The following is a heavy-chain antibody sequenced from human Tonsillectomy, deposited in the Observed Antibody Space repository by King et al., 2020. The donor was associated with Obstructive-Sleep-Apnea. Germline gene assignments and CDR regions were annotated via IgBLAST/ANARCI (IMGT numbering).Heavy chain of an antibody. Sequence: VQLQESGPGLVKPSETLSLTCTVSGGSISSYYWSWIRQPPGKGLEWMGYIYYSGGTNYNPSLKSRVTISVDTSKNQFSLKLSSVTAADTAVYYCARVKFEDSSGYYYFDYWGQGTLVTVSS. V-gene: IGHV4-59*12. CDR2: IYYSGGT. D-gene: IGHD3-22*01. CDR3: ARVKFEDSSGYYYFDY. CDR1: GGSISSYY. J-gene: IGHJ4*02.